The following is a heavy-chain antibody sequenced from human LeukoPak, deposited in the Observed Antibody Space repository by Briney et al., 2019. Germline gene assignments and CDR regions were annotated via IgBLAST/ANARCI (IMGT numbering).Heavy chain of an antibody. V-gene: IGHV3-74*01. CDR1: GFTFSSYW. Sequence: GGSLRLSCAASGFTFSSYWMHWVRQAPGKGLVWVTRINSDGSSTSYADSVKGRFTISRDNAKNTLYLQMNSLRAEDTAVYYCARDDIVVVPAAFDYWGQGTLVTVSS. J-gene: IGHJ4*02. CDR3: ARDDIVVVPAAFDY. CDR2: INSDGSST. D-gene: IGHD2-2*01.